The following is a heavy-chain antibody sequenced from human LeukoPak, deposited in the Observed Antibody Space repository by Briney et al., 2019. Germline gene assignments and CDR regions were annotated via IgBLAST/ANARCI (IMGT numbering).Heavy chain of an antibody. CDR3: ARGLEDRISIFGVVKFYYFDF. CDR2: IDHSGSS. Sequence: SETLSLTCAVYGGSFSNYYWTWIRQPPGKGLEWIGEIDHSGSSHYNPSLKSRVTISVDTSKNQLSLKLSSVTAADTAVYYCARGLEDRISIFGVVKFYYFDFWGQGTLVTFSS. V-gene: IGHV4-34*01. D-gene: IGHD3-3*01. CDR1: GGSFSNYY. J-gene: IGHJ4*02.